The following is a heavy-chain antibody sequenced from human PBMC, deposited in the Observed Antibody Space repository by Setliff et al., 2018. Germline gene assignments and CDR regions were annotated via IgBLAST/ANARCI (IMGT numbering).Heavy chain of an antibody. CDR3: ARLSSLDTAMVTVDY. CDR2: ISSSSSYI. J-gene: IGHJ4*02. D-gene: IGHD5-18*01. V-gene: IGHV3-21*01. Sequence: PGGSLRLSCAASGFTFSSYSMNWVRQAPGKGLAWVSSISSSSSYIYYADSVKGRFTISRDNAKNSLYLQMNSLRAEDTAVYYCARLSSLDTAMVTVDYWGQGTLVTVSS. CDR1: GFTFSSYS.